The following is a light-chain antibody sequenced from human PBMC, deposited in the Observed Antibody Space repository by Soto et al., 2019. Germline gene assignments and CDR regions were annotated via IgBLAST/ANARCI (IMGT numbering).Light chain of an antibody. V-gene: IGKV1-39*01. Sequence: DIQMTQSPSSLSPSVGDRVTITCRASQSISRNLNWYQHKPGKAPKLLIYAASSLQNGVPSRFSGGGSGTEFTLSISSLQPEDFGTYYCQQSYTTASITFGQGTRLEIK. J-gene: IGKJ5*01. CDR2: AAS. CDR1: QSISRN. CDR3: QQSYTTASIT.